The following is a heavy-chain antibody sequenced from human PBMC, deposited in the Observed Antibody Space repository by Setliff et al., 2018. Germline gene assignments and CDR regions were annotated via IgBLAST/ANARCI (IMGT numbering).Heavy chain of an antibody. Sequence: GASVKVSCKASGYTFTDYYMHWVQQAPGKGLEWMGWMNPNTGGTTYAQAFQARITMTRDTSITTTYLKLSGLNFDDTAVYYCSRGRRGSTWTSDSWGQGTLVTVYS. CDR3: SRGRRGSTWTSDS. CDR2: MNPNTGGT. J-gene: IGHJ5*01. V-gene: IGHV1-2*02. CDR1: GYTFTDYY. D-gene: IGHD6-13*01.